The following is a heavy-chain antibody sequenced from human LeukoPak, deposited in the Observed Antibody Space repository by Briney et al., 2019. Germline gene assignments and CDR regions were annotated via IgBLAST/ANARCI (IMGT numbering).Heavy chain of an antibody. CDR1: GDSVSSNSAA. V-gene: IGHV6-1*01. CDR2: TYYRSKWYN. J-gene: IGHJ5*02. CDR3: AREVGLWFGELARSNWFDP. D-gene: IGHD3-10*01. Sequence: SQTLSLTCAISGDSVSSNSAAWNWIRQSPSRGLEWLRRTYYRSKWYNDYAVSVKSRITINPDTSKNQFSLQLNSVTPEDTAVYYCAREVGLWFGELARSNWFDPWGQGTLVTVSS.